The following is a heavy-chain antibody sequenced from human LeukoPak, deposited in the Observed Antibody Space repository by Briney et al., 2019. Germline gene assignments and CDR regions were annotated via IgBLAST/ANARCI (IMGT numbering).Heavy chain of an antibody. CDR2: INTNTGNP. D-gene: IGHD6-19*01. CDR3: ARDYPRYSSGYNWFDP. J-gene: IGHJ5*02. V-gene: IGHV7-4-1*02. Sequence: ASVKVSCKASGYTFTSHAMNWVRQAPGQGLEWMGWINTNTGNPTYAQGFTGRFVFSLDTSVSTAYLQISSLKAEDTAVYYCARDYPRYSSGYNWFDPWGQGTLVTVSS. CDR1: GYTFTSHA.